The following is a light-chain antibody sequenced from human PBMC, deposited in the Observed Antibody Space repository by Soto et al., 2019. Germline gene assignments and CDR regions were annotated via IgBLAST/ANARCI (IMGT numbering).Light chain of an antibody. CDR2: EVS. V-gene: IGLV2-23*02. Sequence: QSALTQPASVSGSPGQSITISCTGTSSDVGSHNLVSWYQQHPGQAPKLMIYEVSKRPLGVSARFSASKSGNTASLTISWLQAEDEAYYYCCSYGGSRAVFGGGTQLTVL. CDR1: SSDVGSHNL. J-gene: IGLJ7*01. CDR3: CSYGGSRAV.